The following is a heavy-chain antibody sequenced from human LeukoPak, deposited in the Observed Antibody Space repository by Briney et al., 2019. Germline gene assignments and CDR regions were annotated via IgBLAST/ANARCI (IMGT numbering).Heavy chain of an antibody. J-gene: IGHJ3*01. Sequence: GGSRRLSCAASGFIFISYSMNWVRQAPGKGLEWVSYISSSSSSIKYADSVEGRFTISRDNAKNSLYLQMNSLRDEDTAVYYCARDRYSSGWFGAFDVWGQGTMVTVSS. D-gene: IGHD6-19*01. CDR3: ARDRYSSGWFGAFDV. CDR1: GFIFISYS. CDR2: ISSSSSSI. V-gene: IGHV3-48*02.